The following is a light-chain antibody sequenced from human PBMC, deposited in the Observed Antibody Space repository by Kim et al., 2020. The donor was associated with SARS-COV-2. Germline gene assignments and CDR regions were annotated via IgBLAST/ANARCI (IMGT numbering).Light chain of an antibody. CDR1: QSIRSW. CDR3: QQYNSHSPSWT. J-gene: IGKJ1*01. Sequence: DIQMTQSPSTLSASVGDRVTITCRASQSIRSWLAWYQQKPGKAPKVLIYDASSLESGVPSRFSGSGYGTEFTLTISSLQPDDFATYYCQQYNSHSPSWTFGQGTKVDIK. CDR2: DAS. V-gene: IGKV1-5*01.